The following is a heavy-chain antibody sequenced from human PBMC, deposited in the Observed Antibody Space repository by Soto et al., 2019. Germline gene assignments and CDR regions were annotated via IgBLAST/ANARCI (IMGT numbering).Heavy chain of an antibody. J-gene: IGHJ5*01. V-gene: IGHV6-1*01. D-gene: IGHD1-26*01. CDR3: VRLIGNSWLDF. CDR1: GDSVSNSSVT. CDR2: TYYRSKWYN. Sequence: PSQTLSLTCAISGDSVSNSSVTWNWIRQSPSRGLEWLGRTYYRSKWYNDYAESVKSRITINPDTSKNQFSLHLNSVTPEDTAVYYCVRLIGNSWLDFWGQGTLVTVSS.